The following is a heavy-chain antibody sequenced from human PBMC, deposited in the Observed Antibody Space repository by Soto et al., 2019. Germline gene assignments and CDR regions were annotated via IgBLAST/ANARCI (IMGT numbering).Heavy chain of an antibody. CDR3: ARHEWLQLWLVTEY. Sequence: SETLSLTCSVSGDSIGSSTNYWRWIRQPPGKGLEWIGTIYHSGNTYYNPTLKSRVAISVDMSKNQFSLRLNSVTAADTAVYYCARHEWLQLWLVTEYWGQGXLVTVSS. CDR1: GDSIGSSTNY. D-gene: IGHD5-18*01. V-gene: IGHV4-39*01. J-gene: IGHJ4*02. CDR2: IYHSGNT.